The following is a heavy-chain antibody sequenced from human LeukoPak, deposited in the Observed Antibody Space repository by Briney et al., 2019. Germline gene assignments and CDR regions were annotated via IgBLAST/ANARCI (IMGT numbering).Heavy chain of an antibody. D-gene: IGHD3-3*01. CDR1: GFTFSSYA. CDR3: TRTIFGVVIPASIFDY. Sequence: GGSLRLSCAASGFTFSSYAMSWVRQAPGKGLEWDSAISGSGGSTYYADSVKGRFTISRDNAKNSLFLHMTNLRAEDTAVYYCTRTIFGVVIPASIFDYWGQGTLVSVSS. CDR2: ISGSGGST. V-gene: IGHV3-23*01. J-gene: IGHJ4*02.